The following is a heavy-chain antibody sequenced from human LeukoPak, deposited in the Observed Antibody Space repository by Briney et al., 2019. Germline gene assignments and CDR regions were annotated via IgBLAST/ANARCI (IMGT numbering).Heavy chain of an antibody. J-gene: IGHJ4*02. D-gene: IGHD3-10*01. CDR1: GFTVSSNY. V-gene: IGHV3-30*03. CDR3: ARDVSRGLLWFGEFDY. CDR2: ISYDGSNK. Sequence: GGSLRLSCAASGFTVSSNYMSWVRQAPGKGLEWVAVISYDGSNKYYADSVKGRFTISRDNSKNTLYLQMNSLRAEDTAVYYCARDVSRGLLWFGEFDYWGQGTLVTVSS.